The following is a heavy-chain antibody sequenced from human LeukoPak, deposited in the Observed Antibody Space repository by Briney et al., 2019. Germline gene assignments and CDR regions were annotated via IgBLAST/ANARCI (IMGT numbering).Heavy chain of an antibody. CDR1: GGSISSYY. Sequence: PSETLSLTCTVSGGSISSYYWNWIRQPPGKGLEWIGDIYYSGSTNYNPSLKSRVTISVDTSKNQFSLKLSSVTAADTAVYYCAGRLWRRDGYNLSAFDIWGQGTMVTVSS. CDR2: IYYSGST. CDR3: AGRLWRRDGYNLSAFDI. J-gene: IGHJ3*02. D-gene: IGHD5-24*01. V-gene: IGHV4-59*01.